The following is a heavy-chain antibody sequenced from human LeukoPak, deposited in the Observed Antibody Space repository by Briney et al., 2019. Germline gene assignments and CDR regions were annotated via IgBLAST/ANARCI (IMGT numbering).Heavy chain of an antibody. Sequence: GSLRLSCAASGFTFSDYYMSWIRQAPGKGLEWVSYISSSGSTIYYADSVKGRSTISRDNAKNSLYLQMNSLRAEDTAVYYCARGDYSSSWSYYYYYYMDVWGKGTTVTVSS. CDR3: ARGDYSSSWSYYYYYYMDV. V-gene: IGHV3-11*01. CDR1: GFTFSDYY. CDR2: ISSSGSTI. J-gene: IGHJ6*03. D-gene: IGHD6-13*01.